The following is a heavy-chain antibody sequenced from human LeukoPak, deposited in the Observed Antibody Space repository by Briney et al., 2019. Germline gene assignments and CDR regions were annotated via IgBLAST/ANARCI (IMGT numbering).Heavy chain of an antibody. D-gene: IGHD2-15*01. Sequence: SETLSLTCTISGGSISSYYWSWIRQPPGKGLEWIGYVDCRGNTNYTPSLKSRVTISIDTSKSLFSLKLNSVTAADTAVYYCARVEVGAANRQWYGMDVWGQGTTVTVSS. CDR2: VDCRGNT. J-gene: IGHJ6*02. CDR1: GGSISSYY. V-gene: IGHV4-59*01. CDR3: ARVEVGAANRQWYGMDV.